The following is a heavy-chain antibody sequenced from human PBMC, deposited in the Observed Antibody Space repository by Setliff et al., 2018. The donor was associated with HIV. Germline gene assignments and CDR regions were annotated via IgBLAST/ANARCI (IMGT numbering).Heavy chain of an antibody. CDR1: GGSFSGYY. V-gene: IGHV4-34*01. CDR2: INHSGST. D-gene: IGHD3-10*01. Sequence: SETLSLTCAVYGGSFSGYYWSWIRQPPGKGLEWMGEINHSGSTNYNPSLKSRVTISVDTSMDQFSLKLTSVTAADTAVYYCVRDNSYYYGSGGHHFYGVDVWGQGATVTVSS. CDR3: VRDNSYYYGSGGHHFYGVDV. J-gene: IGHJ6*02.